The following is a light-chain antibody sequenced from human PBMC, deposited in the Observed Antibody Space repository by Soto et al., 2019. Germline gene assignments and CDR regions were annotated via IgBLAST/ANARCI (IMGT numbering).Light chain of an antibody. CDR1: SSDVGGYNY. J-gene: IGLJ3*02. V-gene: IGLV2-8*01. CDR3: SSYAASNDVYIV. Sequence: QSVLTQPPSASGLPGQSVTISFTGTSSDVGGYNYVSWYQQYPGRAPKLMIYEVTKRPSGVPDRFSGYKSGNTASLTVSGRQADDEADYYCSSYAASNDVYIVFGGGTKLTVL. CDR2: EVT.